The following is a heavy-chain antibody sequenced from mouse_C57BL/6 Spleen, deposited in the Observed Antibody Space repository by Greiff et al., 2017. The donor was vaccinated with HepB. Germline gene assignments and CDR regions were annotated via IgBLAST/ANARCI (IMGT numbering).Heavy chain of an antibody. CDR1: GFTFSSYA. D-gene: IGHD1-1*01. V-gene: IGHV5-4*03. CDR2: ISDGGSYT. Sequence: EVKLVESGGGLVKPGGSLKLSCAASGFTFSSYAMSWVRQTPEKRLEWVATISDGGSYTYYPDNVKGRFTISRDNAKNNLYLQMSHLKSEDTAMYYCARRLTGFDYWGQGTTLTVSS. J-gene: IGHJ2*01. CDR3: ARRLTGFDY.